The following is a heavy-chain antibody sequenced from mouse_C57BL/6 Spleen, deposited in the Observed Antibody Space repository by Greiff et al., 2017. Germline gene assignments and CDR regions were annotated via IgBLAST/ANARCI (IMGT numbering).Heavy chain of an antibody. CDR2: IWRGGST. D-gene: IGHD1-1*01. CDR3: AKNYRDYYGSSYDVFYFDY. Sequence: VQLQQSGPGLVQPSQSLSITCTVSGFSLTTYGVHWVRQSPGKGLEWLGVIWRGGSTDYNAAFMSRLSITKDNSQSQVFFKMNSLQADDTAIYYCAKNYRDYYGSSYDVFYFDYWGQGTTLTVSS. CDR1: GFSLTTYG. V-gene: IGHV2-5*01. J-gene: IGHJ2*01.